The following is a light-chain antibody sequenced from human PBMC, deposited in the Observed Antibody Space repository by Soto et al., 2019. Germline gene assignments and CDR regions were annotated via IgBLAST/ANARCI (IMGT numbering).Light chain of an antibody. CDR2: KAS. CDR3: QHYDSYSEA. Sequence: DIQMAQSPSTLSGSVGDRVTITCRASQTISSWLAWYQQKPGKAPKLLIHKASTLKSGVPSRFSGSGSGTEFTPTISSLQPDDFATYYCQHYDSYSEAFGQGTKVELK. CDR1: QTISSW. J-gene: IGKJ1*01. V-gene: IGKV1-5*03.